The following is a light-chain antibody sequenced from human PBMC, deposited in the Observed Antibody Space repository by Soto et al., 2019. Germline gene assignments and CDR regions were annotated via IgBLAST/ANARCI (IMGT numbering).Light chain of an antibody. V-gene: IGKV3-11*01. J-gene: IGKJ1*01. CDR2: DAS. Sequence: EIVLTQSPATLSLSPGERATLSCRASQSVSSYLAWYQQKPGQAPRLLIYDASNRATDIPARFSGSGSGTDFTLTISSLEPEDFAVYYCLQRIGWPWTFGQGTKVESK. CDR1: QSVSSY. CDR3: LQRIGWPWT.